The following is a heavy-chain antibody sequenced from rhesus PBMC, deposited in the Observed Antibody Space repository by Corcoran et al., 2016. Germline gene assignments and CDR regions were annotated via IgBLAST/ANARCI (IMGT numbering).Heavy chain of an antibody. Sequence: QVQLQASGPGLVKPSEPLSPTCPVSGGSFSGSYWGWLRQPPGKGLEWIGYISGSSGSTDYNPSLKSRVTISTDTSKNQFSLKLSSVTAADTAVYYCARDTVGTDPFDYWGQGVLVTVSS. CDR1: GGSFSGSY. J-gene: IGHJ4*01. CDR2: ISGSSGST. CDR3: ARDTVGTDPFDY. D-gene: IGHD5-24*01. V-gene: IGHV4-165*01.